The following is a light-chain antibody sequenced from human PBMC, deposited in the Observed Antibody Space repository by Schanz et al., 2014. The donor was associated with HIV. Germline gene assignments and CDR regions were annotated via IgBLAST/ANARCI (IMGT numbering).Light chain of an antibody. CDR2: DVS. Sequence: QSVLTQPASVSGSPGQSITISCTGTSSDVGGYNYVSWYQQHAGKAPKLMIFDVSKRPSGVSNRFSGSKSGNTASLTISGLQAEDEADYYCISYAGSNTWVFGGGTKLTVL. CDR1: SSDVGGYNY. V-gene: IGLV2-14*01. CDR3: ISYAGSNTWV. J-gene: IGLJ3*02.